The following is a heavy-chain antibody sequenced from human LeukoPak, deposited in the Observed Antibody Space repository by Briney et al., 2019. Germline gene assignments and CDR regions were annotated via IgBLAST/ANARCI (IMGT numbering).Heavy chain of an antibody. Sequence: ASVKVSCKASGYTFTSYYMHWVRQAPGQGLEWMGIINPSGGSTGYAQKFQGRVTMTRDTSTSTVYMELSSLRSEDTAVYYCARSENYDILTGYYPFFDYWGQGTLVTVSS. CDR1: GYTFTSYY. CDR3: ARSENYDILTGYYPFFDY. V-gene: IGHV1-46*01. J-gene: IGHJ4*02. CDR2: INPSGGST. D-gene: IGHD3-9*01.